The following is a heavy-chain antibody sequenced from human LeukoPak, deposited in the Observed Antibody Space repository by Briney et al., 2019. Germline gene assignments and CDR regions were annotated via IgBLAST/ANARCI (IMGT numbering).Heavy chain of an antibody. J-gene: IGHJ3*02. Sequence: ASVKVSCKASGYTFTSYDINWVRQATGQGLEWMGWMNPNSGNTGYAQKFQGRVTMTRNTSISTAYMELRSLRSDGTAVYYCARDWAIPLNYIAVAGSPLEAAFDIWGQGTKVIVSS. CDR1: GYTFTSYD. CDR2: MNPNSGNT. V-gene: IGHV1-8*01. D-gene: IGHD6-19*01. CDR3: ARDWAIPLNYIAVAGSPLEAAFDI.